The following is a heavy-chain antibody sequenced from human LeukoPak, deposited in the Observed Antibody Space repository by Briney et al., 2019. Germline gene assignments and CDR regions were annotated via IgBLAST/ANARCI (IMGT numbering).Heavy chain of an antibody. CDR1: GFTFISYD. Sequence: RTGGSLRLSGAASGFTFISYDMHWVRQATGKGREWVSGIGTAGEIYYQGFVRGGFTTARENAKNSLFLQRKLLSAGDTALYYGARAAYSSTWYSRYFDLWGRGTLVTVSS. J-gene: IGHJ2*01. CDR3: ARAAYSSTWYSRYFDL. D-gene: IGHD6-13*01. CDR2: IGTAGEI. V-gene: IGHV3-13*01.